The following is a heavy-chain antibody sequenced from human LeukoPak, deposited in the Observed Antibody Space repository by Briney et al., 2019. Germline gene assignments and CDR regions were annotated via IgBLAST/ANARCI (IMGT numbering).Heavy chain of an antibody. CDR3: AKSVWFGELSAFNY. CDR1: GASIGTGDGY. CDR2: IIYNGDA. V-gene: IGHV4-30-4*01. J-gene: IGHJ4*02. Sequence: SETLSLTCSVSGASIGTGDGYWSWIRQPPGKGLEWIGHIIYNGDAYYNPSLRSRLTISVDTSKNHFSLMVNSVTAADTAVYYCAKSVWFGELSAFNYWGQGSLVIVSS. D-gene: IGHD3-10*01.